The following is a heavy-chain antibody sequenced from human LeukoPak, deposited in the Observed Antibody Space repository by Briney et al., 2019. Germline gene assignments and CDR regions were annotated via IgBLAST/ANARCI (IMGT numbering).Heavy chain of an antibody. CDR3: AKADWGDSSGWSPFDY. D-gene: IGHD6-19*01. Sequence: GRSLRLSCAASGFTFDDYAMHWVRQAPGKGLEWVSGISWNSGSIGYADSVKGRFTISRDNAKNSLYLQMNSLRAEDTALYYCAKADWGDSSGWSPFDYWGQGTLVTVSS. CDR1: GFTFDDYA. J-gene: IGHJ4*02. CDR2: ISWNSGSI. V-gene: IGHV3-9*01.